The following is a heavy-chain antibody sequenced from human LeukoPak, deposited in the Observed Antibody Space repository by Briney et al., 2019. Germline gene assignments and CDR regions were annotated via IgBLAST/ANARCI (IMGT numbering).Heavy chain of an antibody. CDR1: GFIVGSNY. CDR3: ARAGGTRVMVAAPGMDV. Sequence: PGGSLRLSCAASGFIVGSNYMSWVRQAPGKGLEWVSSISASSNYIYYADSVKGRFTISRDNAQSSLYLQMNSLRAEDTAVYYCARAGGTRVMVAAPGMDVWGQGTTVTVSS. J-gene: IGHJ6*02. V-gene: IGHV3-21*01. D-gene: IGHD2-15*01. CDR2: ISASSNYI.